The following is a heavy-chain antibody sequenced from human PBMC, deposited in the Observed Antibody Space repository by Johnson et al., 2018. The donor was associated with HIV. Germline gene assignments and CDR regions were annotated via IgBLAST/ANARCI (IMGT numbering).Heavy chain of an antibody. CDR2: IWYDGSNK. V-gene: IGHV3-30*19. CDR1: GFTFSSYG. CDR3: ARDGRITGTKDAFDI. Sequence: QVQLVESGGGVVQPGRSLRLSCAASGFTFSSYGMHWVRQAPGKGLEWVAVIWYDGSNKYYADSVKGRFTISRDNSKNTLYLQMNSLRAEDTAVYYCARDGRITGTKDAFDIWGHGTMVTVSS. J-gene: IGHJ3*02. D-gene: IGHD1-7*01.